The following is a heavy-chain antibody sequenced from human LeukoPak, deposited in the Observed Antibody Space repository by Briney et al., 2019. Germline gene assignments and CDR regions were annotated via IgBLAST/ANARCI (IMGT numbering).Heavy chain of an antibody. CDR1: GYTFTSYD. J-gene: IGHJ6*03. V-gene: IGHV1-8*03. CDR3: ARGRLTMMRGLSFHYYMDV. Sequence: ASVKVSCKASGYTFTSYDINWVRQATGQGLEWMGWMNPNSGNTGYAQKFQGRVTITRNTSISTAYMELRSLRSEDTGVYYCARGRLTMMRGLSFHYYMDVWGEGTTVTVSS. D-gene: IGHD3-10*01. CDR2: MNPNSGNT.